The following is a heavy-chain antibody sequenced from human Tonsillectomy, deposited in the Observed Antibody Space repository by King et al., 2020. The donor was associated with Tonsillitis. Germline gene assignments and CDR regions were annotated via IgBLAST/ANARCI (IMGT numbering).Heavy chain of an antibody. Sequence: VQLVESGAEVKKPGASVKVSCKASGYTFTGYYIHWVRQAPGQGLEWMGWINPNSGGTKYAQKFQGRVTMTRETSISTAYMELSRLRSDDTAVYYCARGQFGTDYWGQGTLVTVSS. CDR1: GYTFTGYY. CDR2: INPNSGGT. CDR3: ARGQFGTDY. J-gene: IGHJ4*02. D-gene: IGHD1-1*01. V-gene: IGHV1-2*02.